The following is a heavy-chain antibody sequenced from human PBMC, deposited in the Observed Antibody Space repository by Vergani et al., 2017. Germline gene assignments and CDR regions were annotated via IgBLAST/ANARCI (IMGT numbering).Heavy chain of an antibody. CDR1: GYTFTSYG. CDR3: ARDLXYYDSSGYFGGTDY. J-gene: IGHJ4*02. Sequence: QVQLVQSGAEVKKPGASVKVSCKASGYTFTSYGISWVRQAPGQGLEWMGWISAYNGNTNYAQKLQGRVTMTTDTSTSTAYMELRSLRSDDTAVYYCARDLXYYDSSGYFGGTDYWGQGTLVTVSS. CDR2: ISAYNGNT. V-gene: IGHV1-18*01. D-gene: IGHD3-22*01.